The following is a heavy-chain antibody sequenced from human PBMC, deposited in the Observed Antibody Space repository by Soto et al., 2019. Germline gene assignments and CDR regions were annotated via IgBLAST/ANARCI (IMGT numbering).Heavy chain of an antibody. D-gene: IGHD1-26*01. CDR2: ISAYNGNT. Sequence: VTSVKVSCKASGYTFTSYGISWVLQAPGQGLEWMGWISAYNGNTNYAQKLQGRVTMTTDTSTSTAYMELRSLRSDDTAVYSCASVAGIVGATVLGYWGQGTLVAVS. CDR3: ASVAGIVGATVLGY. V-gene: IGHV1-18*04. J-gene: IGHJ4*02. CDR1: GYTFTSYG.